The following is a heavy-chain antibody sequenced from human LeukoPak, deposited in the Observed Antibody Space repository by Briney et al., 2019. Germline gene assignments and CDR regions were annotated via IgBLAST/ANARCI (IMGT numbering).Heavy chain of an antibody. J-gene: IGHJ3*02. CDR2: IFYSGST. V-gene: IGHV4-39*07. Sequence: SETLSLTCTVSGGSISTSNYYWGWIRQPPGKGLEWIGNIFYSGSTYYSPSLKSRVTISVDTSKNQFSLKLSSVTAADTAVYYCASVFIEMATIGDAFDIWGQGTMVTVSS. D-gene: IGHD5-24*01. CDR1: GGSISTSNYY. CDR3: ASVFIEMATIGDAFDI.